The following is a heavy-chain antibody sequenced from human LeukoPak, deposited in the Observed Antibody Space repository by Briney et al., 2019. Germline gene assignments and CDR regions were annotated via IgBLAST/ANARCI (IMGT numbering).Heavy chain of an antibody. CDR3: ARGRSFATGYSSGWAQLGY. J-gene: IGHJ4*02. D-gene: IGHD6-19*01. CDR2: INHSGST. V-gene: IGHV4-34*01. Sequence: SETLSLTCAVYGGSFSGYYWSWIRQPPGKGLEWIGEINHSGSTNYNPSLKSRVTISVDSSKNQFSLKLSSVTAADTAVYCCARGRSFATGYSSGWAQLGYWRQGTLVTVSS. CDR1: GGSFSGYY.